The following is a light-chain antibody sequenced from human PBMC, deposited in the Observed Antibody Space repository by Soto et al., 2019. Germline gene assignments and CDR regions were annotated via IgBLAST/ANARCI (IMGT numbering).Light chain of an antibody. V-gene: IGKV3-20*01. CDR3: QQNGSSPQT. CDR2: GAS. J-gene: IGKJ1*01. Sequence: EIVLTQSPGTLSLSPGERATLSCRASQSVTSNYLAWYQQKPGQAPNLLIYGASSRATGIPDKFSGSGSGTDFTLTISRLEPEDFTVYYCQQNGSSPQTFGQGTKVEIK. CDR1: QSVTSNY.